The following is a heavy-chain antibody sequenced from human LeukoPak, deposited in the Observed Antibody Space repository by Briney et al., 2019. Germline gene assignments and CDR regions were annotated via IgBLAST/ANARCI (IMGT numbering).Heavy chain of an antibody. Sequence: PSETLSLTCTVSGGSISSSSYYWGWIRQPPGKGLEWIGSIYYSGSTYYNPSLKSRVTISVDTSKNQFSLKLSSVTAADTAVYYCARDQGFGEFNWFDPWGQGTLVTVSS. V-gene: IGHV4-39*07. CDR3: ARDQGFGEFNWFDP. CDR1: GGSISSSSYY. CDR2: IYYSGST. J-gene: IGHJ5*02. D-gene: IGHD3-10*01.